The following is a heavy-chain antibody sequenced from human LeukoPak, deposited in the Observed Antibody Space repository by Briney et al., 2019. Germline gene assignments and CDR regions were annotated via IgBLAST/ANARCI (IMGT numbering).Heavy chain of an antibody. CDR1: GFTFSDYA. J-gene: IGHJ4*02. Sequence: GGSLRLSCAASGFTFSDYAMTWVRQAPGKGLEWVSAISGSGGSTYYADSVKGRFTISRDNSKNTGYLQLNSLRAEDTAVYYCAKGSRSNGYYIDYWGQGTLVTVYS. D-gene: IGHD6-6*01. CDR2: ISGSGGST. V-gene: IGHV3-23*01. CDR3: AKGSRSNGYYIDY.